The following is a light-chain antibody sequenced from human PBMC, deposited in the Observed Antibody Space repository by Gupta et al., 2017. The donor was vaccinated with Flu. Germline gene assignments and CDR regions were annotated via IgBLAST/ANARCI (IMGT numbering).Light chain of an antibody. V-gene: IGLV2-11*01. CDR2: DVN. Sequence: QSALTQPRSVSGSPGQSVTISCTGSSSDVGAYTYVSWYQQHTGKAPRLILYDVNKRPSGVPDRFSASKSGITASLTISGLQPEDDADYHCSSYAGSNTWVFGGGTKLTVL. CDR1: SSDVGAYTY. J-gene: IGLJ3*02. CDR3: SSYAGSNTWV.